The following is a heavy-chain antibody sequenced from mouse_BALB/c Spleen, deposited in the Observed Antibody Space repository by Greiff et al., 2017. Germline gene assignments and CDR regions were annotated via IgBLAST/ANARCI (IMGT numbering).Heavy chain of an antibody. V-gene: IGHV3-6*02. CDR2: ISYDGSN. J-gene: IGHJ4*01. CDR3: ARAPYYGNYEAMDY. Sequence: EVHLVESGPGLVKPSQSLSLTCSVTGYSITSGYYWNWIRQFPGNKLEWMGYISYDGSNNYNPSLKNRISITRDTSKNQFFLKLNSVTTEDTATYYCARAPYYGNYEAMDYWGQGTSVTVSS. D-gene: IGHD2-10*01. CDR1: GYSITSGYY.